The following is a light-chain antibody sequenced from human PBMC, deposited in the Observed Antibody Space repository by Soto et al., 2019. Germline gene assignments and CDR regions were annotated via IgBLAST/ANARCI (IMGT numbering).Light chain of an antibody. CDR2: GAS. CDR1: QSGSSN. CDR3: QHYNNWPPWT. Sequence: EIVMTQSPATLSVSPGERATLSCRASQSGSSNLAWYQQIPGQAPRLLIYGASTRATGIPARFSGSGSGTEFTLTISSQQSEDFAIYYCQHYNNWPPWTFGQGTKVEFK. V-gene: IGKV3-15*01. J-gene: IGKJ1*01.